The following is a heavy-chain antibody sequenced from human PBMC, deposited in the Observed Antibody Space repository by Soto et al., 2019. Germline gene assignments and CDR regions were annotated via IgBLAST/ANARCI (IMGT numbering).Heavy chain of an antibody. J-gene: IGHJ4*02. D-gene: IGHD2-15*01. V-gene: IGHV4-59*01. CDR1: GGSISSYY. CDR2: IYDSGST. Sequence: QVQLQESGPGLVKPSETLSLTCTVSGGSISSYYWSWIRQPPGKGLEWMGYIYDSGSTNYNPPLKSRVTISVDTSKNQFSLRLTSVTAAETAVYYCAAAPRYWGQGTLVTVSS. CDR3: AAAPRY.